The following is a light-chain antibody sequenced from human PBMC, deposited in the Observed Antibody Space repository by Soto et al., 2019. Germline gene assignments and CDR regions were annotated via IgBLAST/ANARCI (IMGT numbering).Light chain of an antibody. CDR1: QSIRHY. V-gene: IGKV1-5*01. CDR2: GAS. CDR3: QPNKSYSQT. Sequence: DIQMPQSPPTLSASVGDRVTITCRASQSIRHYLSWYQQMPGKAPKLLIYGASTLQSGVPSRFGGSGSGTEVPLTISSLQPDDFGNYFCQPNKSYSQTCGRGTNVQL. J-gene: IGKJ1*01.